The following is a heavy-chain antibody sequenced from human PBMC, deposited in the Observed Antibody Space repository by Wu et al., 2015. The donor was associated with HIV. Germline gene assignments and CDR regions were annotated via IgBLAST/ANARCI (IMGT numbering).Heavy chain of an antibody. J-gene: IGHJ2*01. V-gene: IGHV1-2*02. D-gene: IGHD3-10*01. CDR2: INPKSGGT. CDR3: ASGFRDKWYFDL. Sequence: QVQLVQSGAEVKKPGVSVKVSCKASGYTFTGYYIYWVRQVPGQGLEWMGWINPKSGGTNYAPKFQGRVNMTTDTSISTAYLELNRLKSDDTAVYYCASGFRDKWYFDLWGRGTLVTVS. CDR1: GYTFTGYY.